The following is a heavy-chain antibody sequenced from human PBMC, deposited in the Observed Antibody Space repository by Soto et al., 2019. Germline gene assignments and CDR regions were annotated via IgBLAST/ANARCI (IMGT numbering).Heavy chain of an antibody. CDR1: GFSLSTSGVG. D-gene: IGHD3-3*01. CDR3: AHTTDYDFWSGYYNDYFDY. Sequence: QITLKESGPTLVKPTQPLTLPCTFSGFSLSTSGVGVGWIRQPPGKALEWLALIYWDDDKRYSPSLKSRLTITKDTSKNQVVLTMTNMDPVDTATYYCAHTTDYDFWSGYYNDYFDYSGQGTLVTVSS. CDR2: IYWDDDK. J-gene: IGHJ4*02. V-gene: IGHV2-5*02.